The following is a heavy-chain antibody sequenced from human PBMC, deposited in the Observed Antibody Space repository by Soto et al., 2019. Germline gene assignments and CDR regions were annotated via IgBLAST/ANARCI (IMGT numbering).Heavy chain of an antibody. V-gene: IGHV3-30-3*01. CDR1: GFTFSSYA. CDR3: ARAVGGATTYAEYFQH. Sequence: QVQLVESGGGVVQPGRSLRLSCAASGFTFSSYAMHWVRQAPGKGLEWVAVISYDGSNKYYADSVKGRFTISRDNSKNTLYMQMNSLIAEDTAVYYCARAVGGATTYAEYFQHWGQGTLVTVSS. D-gene: IGHD1-26*01. CDR2: ISYDGSNK. J-gene: IGHJ1*01.